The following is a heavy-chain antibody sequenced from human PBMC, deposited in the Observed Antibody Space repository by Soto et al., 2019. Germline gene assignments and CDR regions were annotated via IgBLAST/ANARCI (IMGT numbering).Heavy chain of an antibody. CDR2: ISHSSTTI. CDR1: GFNFSSYN. V-gene: IGHV3-48*01. Sequence: GGSLRLSCAASGFNFSSYNMNWVRQAPGKGLEWLSYISHSSTTIYYADSVKGRFTISRDNDKNSLYLQMNSLRAEDTAVYYCARDHITVAGTAGPNYYYYGMDVWGQGTKVTVSS. J-gene: IGHJ6*02. D-gene: IGHD6-19*01. CDR3: ARDHITVAGTAGPNYYYYGMDV.